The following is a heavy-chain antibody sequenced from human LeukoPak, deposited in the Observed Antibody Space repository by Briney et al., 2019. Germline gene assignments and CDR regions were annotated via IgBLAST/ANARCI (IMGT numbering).Heavy chain of an antibody. Sequence: SETLSLTCTVSGGSISSGSYYWSWIRQPAGKGLEWIGRVYSSGSTNYNPSLKSRVTMSVDTSKNQFSLKLSSVTAADTAVYYCAREFSSGWLGYFDYWGQGTLVTVSS. V-gene: IGHV4-61*02. D-gene: IGHD6-19*01. CDR3: AREFSSGWLGYFDY. CDR2: VYSSGST. J-gene: IGHJ4*02. CDR1: GGSISSGSYY.